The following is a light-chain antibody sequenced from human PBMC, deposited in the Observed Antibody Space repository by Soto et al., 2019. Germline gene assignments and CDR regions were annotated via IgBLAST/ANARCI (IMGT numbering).Light chain of an antibody. J-gene: IGLJ2*01. V-gene: IGLV1-44*01. CDR3: AAWDDSLNAVV. Sequence: QSVLTQPPSASGTPGQRVFISCSGSSSNIGGTNYAYWYQQLPGTAPKLLIHSNSQRPSGVPDRFSGSKSGTSASLAISGLQSQDEAEYYCAAWDDSLNAVVFGGGTKVTVL. CDR2: SNS. CDR1: SSNIGGTNY.